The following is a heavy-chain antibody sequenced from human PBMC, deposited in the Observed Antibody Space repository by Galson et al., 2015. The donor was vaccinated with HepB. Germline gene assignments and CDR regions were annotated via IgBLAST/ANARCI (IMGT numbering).Heavy chain of an antibody. CDR2: VYYTGST. D-gene: IGHD3-22*01. Sequence: TLSLTCTVSGDSISNYYWTWIRQPPGKGLEWIGYVYYTGSTNYNPSLKSRVTISVDTSKNQISLRLSAVTAADTAVYYCATTYTSGPSLEAFESWGQGTMVTVSS. CDR3: ATTYTSGPSLEAFES. J-gene: IGHJ3*02. CDR1: GDSISNYY. V-gene: IGHV4-59*12.